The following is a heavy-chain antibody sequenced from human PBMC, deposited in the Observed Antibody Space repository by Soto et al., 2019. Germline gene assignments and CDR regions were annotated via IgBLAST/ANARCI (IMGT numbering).Heavy chain of an antibody. CDR2: IIHISGTA. V-gene: IGHV1-69*01. J-gene: IGHJ4*02. CDR1: GGTFSSYA. D-gene: IGHD5-12*01. CDR3: ARDLGLERWLQSPFDY. Sequence: QVQLVQSGAEVKKPGSSVKVSCKASGGTFSSYAISWVRQAPGQGLEWMGGIIHISGTANYAQKFQGRVTITADESTSTAYMELSSLRSEDTAVYYCARDLGLERWLQSPFDYWGQGTLVTVSS.